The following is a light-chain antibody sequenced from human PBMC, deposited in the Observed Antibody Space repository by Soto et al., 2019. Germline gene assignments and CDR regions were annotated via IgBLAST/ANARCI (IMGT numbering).Light chain of an antibody. V-gene: IGKV3-20*01. Sequence: EIVLTQSPGALSLSPGERATLSCRASQTFSNNYLAWYQQRHGQAPRLLIYGASSRATGIPDRFSGSGSGTDFTLTITRLEPEEFAVYYCQQYGNLPVTFGPGTKLSIK. J-gene: IGKJ3*01. CDR3: QQYGNLPVT. CDR1: QTFSNNY. CDR2: GAS.